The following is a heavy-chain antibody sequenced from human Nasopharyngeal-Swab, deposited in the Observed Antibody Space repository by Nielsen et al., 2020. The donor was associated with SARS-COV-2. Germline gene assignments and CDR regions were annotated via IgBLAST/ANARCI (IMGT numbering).Heavy chain of an antibody. CDR2: IRSKGNSYAT. CDR3: TRCGGSCYTGKDY. CDR1: GFIFSDSA. Sequence: GESLKISCAASGFIFSDSAIHWVRQASGKGLEWVGRIRSKGNSYATAYVASVKGRFTISRDDSKNTAYLQMNSLITEDTAVYYCTRCGGSCYTGKDYWGQGTLVTVSS. D-gene: IGHD2-15*01. V-gene: IGHV3-73*01. J-gene: IGHJ4*02.